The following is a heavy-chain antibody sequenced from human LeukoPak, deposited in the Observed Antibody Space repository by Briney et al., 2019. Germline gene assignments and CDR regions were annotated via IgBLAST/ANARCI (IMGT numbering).Heavy chain of an antibody. Sequence: GESLKISCKASGNSFTNYWIGWVRQMPGKGLEWMGIIYPDDSDTRYSPSFQGQVTISVDKSISTAYLQWSSLTASDTAMYYCTSLPRGSSGWNYFDYWGQGTLVTVSS. CDR1: GNSFTNYW. CDR2: IYPDDSDT. D-gene: IGHD6-19*01. CDR3: TSLPRGSSGWNYFDY. J-gene: IGHJ4*02. V-gene: IGHV5-51*01.